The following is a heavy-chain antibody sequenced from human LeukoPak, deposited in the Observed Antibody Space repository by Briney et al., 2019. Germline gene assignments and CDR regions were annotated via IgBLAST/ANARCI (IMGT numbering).Heavy chain of an antibody. CDR2: ISWNSGSI. J-gene: IGHJ4*02. CDR3: AKSRYSYGSRYFDY. CDR1: GFTFDDYA. Sequence: TGGSLRLSCAASGFTFDDYAMHWVRQAPGKGLEWVSGISWNSGSIGYADSVKGRFTISRDNAKNSLYLQMNSLRAEDVALYYCAKSRYSYGSRYFDYWGQGTLVTVSS. V-gene: IGHV3-9*03. D-gene: IGHD5-18*01.